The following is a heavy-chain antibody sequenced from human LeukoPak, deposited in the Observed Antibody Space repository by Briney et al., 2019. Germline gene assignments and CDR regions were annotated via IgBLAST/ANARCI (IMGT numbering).Heavy chain of an antibody. CDR1: GFTFDDYA. V-gene: IGHV3-43D*04. CDR3: AKDPGYYYDSSGYPDY. Sequence: PGGSLRLSCAASGFTFDDYAMHWVRQAPGKGLEWVSLISWDGGSTYYADSVKGRFTISRDNSKNSLYLQMNSLRAEDTAWYYCAKDPGYYYDSSGYPDYWGQGTLVTVSS. CDR2: ISWDGGST. D-gene: IGHD3-22*01. J-gene: IGHJ4*02.